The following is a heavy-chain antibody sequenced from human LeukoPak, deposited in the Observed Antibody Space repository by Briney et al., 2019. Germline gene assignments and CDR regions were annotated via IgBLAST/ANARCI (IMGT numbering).Heavy chain of an antibody. CDR1: GASISGGTYY. V-gene: IGHV4-39*01. D-gene: IGHD1-26*01. CDR3: ARRGGSGRAFDY. Sequence: SETLSLTCSVSGASISGGTYYWGWICQPPGKGLEWIGSIYYTGSTYDNPSLKSRVTISVDTSKNQFSLKLSSVTAADTAVYYCARRGGSGRAFDYWGQGTLVTVSS. CDR2: IYYTGST. J-gene: IGHJ4*02.